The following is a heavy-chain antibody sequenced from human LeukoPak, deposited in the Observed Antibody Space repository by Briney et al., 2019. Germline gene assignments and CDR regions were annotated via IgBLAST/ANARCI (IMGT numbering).Heavy chain of an antibody. CDR2: INPNSGGT. J-gene: IGHJ4*02. Sequence: GASVKVSCKASGYTFTGYYMHWVRQAPGQGLEWMGWINPNSGGTNYAQKFQGRVTMTRDTSISTAYMELSSLRSEDTAVYYCARDHGTDGSGSLGNYWGQGTLVTVSS. CDR3: ARDHGTDGSGSLGNY. D-gene: IGHD3-10*01. V-gene: IGHV1-2*02. CDR1: GYTFTGYY.